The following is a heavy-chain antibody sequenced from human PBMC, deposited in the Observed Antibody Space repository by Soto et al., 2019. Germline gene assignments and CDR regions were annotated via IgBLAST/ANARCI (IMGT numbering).Heavy chain of an antibody. V-gene: IGHV4-34*01. D-gene: IGHD3-10*01. Sequence: QVQLQQWGAGLLKPSETLSLTCAVYGGSFSGYYWSWIRQPPGKGLEWIGEINHSGSTNYNPSLKSRVTISVDTSKNQCSLKRSSVTAADTAVYYCARGDYYGSGSYYNGYYYYGMDVWGQGTTVTVSS. J-gene: IGHJ6*02. CDR3: ARGDYYGSGSYYNGYYYYGMDV. CDR1: GGSFSGYY. CDR2: INHSGST.